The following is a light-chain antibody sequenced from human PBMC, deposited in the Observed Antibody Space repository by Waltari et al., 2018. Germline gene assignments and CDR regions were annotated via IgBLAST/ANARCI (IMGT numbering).Light chain of an antibody. V-gene: IGKV1-27*01. J-gene: IGKJ2*01. Sequence: DIQMTQSPSSLSASVGDRVTITCRASQGVWKYLAWYQQKPGKVPRFLIYGASTLQSGVPSRFSGSGSGTDFTLTISSLQPEDVATYYCQQYYSNLHTFGQGTKLEIK. CDR3: QQYYSNLHT. CDR2: GAS. CDR1: QGVWKY.